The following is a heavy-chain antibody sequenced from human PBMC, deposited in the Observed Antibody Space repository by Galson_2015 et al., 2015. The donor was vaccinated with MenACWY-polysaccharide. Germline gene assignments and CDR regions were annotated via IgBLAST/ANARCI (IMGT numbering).Heavy chain of an antibody. Sequence: SLRLSCAASGFTFSNYAMSWVRQAPGKGLEWVSTIGGSGSNAHYADSVKGRFTISRDNSKNTLYLQMNSLRAEDTAVYYCARERYSTGKYQFDYWGQGTLVAVSS. V-gene: IGHV3-23*01. CDR2: IGGSGSNA. CDR1: GFTFSNYA. CDR3: ARERYSTGKYQFDY. D-gene: IGHD2-2*01. J-gene: IGHJ4*02.